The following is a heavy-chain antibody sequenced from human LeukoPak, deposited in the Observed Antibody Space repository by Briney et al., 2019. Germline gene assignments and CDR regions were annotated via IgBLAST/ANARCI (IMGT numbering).Heavy chain of an antibody. CDR1: GGSISSGGYS. J-gene: IGHJ4*02. CDR2: IYYSGST. Sequence: SETLSLTCAVSGGSISSGGYSWSWIRQPPGKGLEWIGYIYYSGSTYYNPSLKSRVTISVDRSKNQFSLKLSSVTAADTAVYYCARGNGYYFPFDYWGQGTLVTVSS. D-gene: IGHD3-22*01. CDR3: ARGNGYYFPFDY. V-gene: IGHV4-30-2*01.